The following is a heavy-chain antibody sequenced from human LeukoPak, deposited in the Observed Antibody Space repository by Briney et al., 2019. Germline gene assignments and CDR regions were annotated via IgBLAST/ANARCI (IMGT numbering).Heavy chain of an antibody. J-gene: IGHJ4*02. CDR3: ARGGGYCSSTSCSYFDY. CDR2: IYYSGST. D-gene: IGHD2-2*01. CDR1: GGSISSYY. Sequence: SETLSLTCTVSGGSISSYYWSWIRQPPGKGLERIGYIYYSGSTNYNPSLKSRVTISVDTSKNQFSLKLSSVTAADTAVYYCARGGGYCSSTSCSYFDYWGQGTLVTVSS. V-gene: IGHV4-59*01.